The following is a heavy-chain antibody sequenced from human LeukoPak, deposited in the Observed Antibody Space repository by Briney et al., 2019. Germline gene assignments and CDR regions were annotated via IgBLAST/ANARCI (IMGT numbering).Heavy chain of an antibody. CDR1: GGSLSGYY. Sequence: SETLSLTCAVFGGSLSGYYWTWIRQPPGKGLEWIGEIIDDGTTKYNSSLKSRVTLSVDTSKNQFSLKLSSVTAADTAVYYCARGIMVRGVYDYWGQGTLVTVSS. CDR2: IIDDGTT. CDR3: ARGIMVRGVYDY. V-gene: IGHV4-34*01. J-gene: IGHJ4*02. D-gene: IGHD3-10*01.